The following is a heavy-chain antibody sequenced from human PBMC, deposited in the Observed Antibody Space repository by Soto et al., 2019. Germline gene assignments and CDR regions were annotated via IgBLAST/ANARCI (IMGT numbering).Heavy chain of an antibody. CDR3: VSFRLYYYTGSGFFPGAFDF. Sequence: GGSLRLSCAASGFTFSTYNMNWVRQAPGKGPEWLSSISSSSDNIYYADSVKGRFTVSRDNAKNSLYLQMNSLRDEDTAVYYCVSFRLYYYTGSGFFPGAFDFWGQGTMVTVSS. D-gene: IGHD3-22*01. J-gene: IGHJ3*01. V-gene: IGHV3-21*06. CDR1: GFTFSTYN. CDR2: ISSSSDNI.